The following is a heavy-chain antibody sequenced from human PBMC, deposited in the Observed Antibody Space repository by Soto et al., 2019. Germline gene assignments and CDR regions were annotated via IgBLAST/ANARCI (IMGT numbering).Heavy chain of an antibody. V-gene: IGHV3-23*01. Sequence: EVQLLESGGVLVQPGGSLRLSCVASGFTFNNFAMIWVRQAPGKGLEWVSAISGGGGTTNYADSVKGRFTISRDNSMNTLYLHMTNLRAEDTALYYCAKGRGYCSTISCYRTYDYWGQGTLVTVSS. CDR2: ISGGGGTT. CDR3: AKGRGYCSTISCYRTYDY. J-gene: IGHJ4*01. D-gene: IGHD2-2*01. CDR1: GFTFNNFA.